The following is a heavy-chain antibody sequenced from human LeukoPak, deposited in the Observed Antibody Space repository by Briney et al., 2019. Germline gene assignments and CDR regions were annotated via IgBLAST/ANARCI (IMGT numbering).Heavy chain of an antibody. CDR1: DFTFSDFW. CDR2: IKQDGSET. V-gene: IGHV3-7*04. J-gene: IGHJ5*01. CDR3: VRGSGWLLDS. D-gene: IGHD6-19*01. Sequence: PGGSLRLSCAASDFTFSDFWMAWVRQAPGKGLEWVAIIKQDGSETHYVDSVKGRFSISRDNAKNSLYLQMNSLRGEDTALYYCVRGSGWLLDSWGQGTLVTASS.